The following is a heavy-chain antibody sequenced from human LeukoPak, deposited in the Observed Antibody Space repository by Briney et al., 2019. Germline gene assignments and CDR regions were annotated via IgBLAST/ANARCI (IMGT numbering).Heavy chain of an antibody. CDR3: ADQYSGSYQYFRH. J-gene: IGHJ1*01. CDR1: GFTFNSYA. Sequence: GGSLRLSCVASGFTFNSYAMSWVRQAPGKGLEWVSAVTGSGDSTHYAYSVKGRFTISRDNSKSTLYLQMNSLRAEDTAVYYCADQYSGSYQYFRHWGQGTLVTVSS. D-gene: IGHD1-26*01. V-gene: IGHV3-23*01. CDR2: VTGSGDST.